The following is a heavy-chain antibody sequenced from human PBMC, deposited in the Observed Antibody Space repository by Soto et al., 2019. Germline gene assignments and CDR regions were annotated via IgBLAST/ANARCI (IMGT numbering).Heavy chain of an antibody. Sequence: PGESLKISCATSGFTFSNFDMHWVRQVPGTGLEWVSAIGAARDPYYLGSVKGRFTISRENAKNSVYLQMNDLRAGDSAVYYCARAYTGRLPRRADYYYAMDVWGQGTTVTVSS. J-gene: IGHJ6*02. D-gene: IGHD2-2*02. CDR3: ARAYTGRLPRRADYYYAMDV. CDR1: GFTFSNFD. CDR2: IGAARDP. V-gene: IGHV3-13*05.